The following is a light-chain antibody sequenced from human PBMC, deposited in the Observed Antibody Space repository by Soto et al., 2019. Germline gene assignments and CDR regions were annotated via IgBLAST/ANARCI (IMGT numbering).Light chain of an antibody. CDR3: QARSNWPS. CDR2: DAS. J-gene: IGKJ3*01. CDR1: QSVSNF. V-gene: IGKV3-11*01. Sequence: EIVLTQSPGTLSLSPGESATLSCRASQSVSNFLAWYQQKPGQSPRLLIYDASVRATGIPTRFSGSGSGTDFTLTISSLEPEDFAVYYCQARSNWPSFGPGTKVDI.